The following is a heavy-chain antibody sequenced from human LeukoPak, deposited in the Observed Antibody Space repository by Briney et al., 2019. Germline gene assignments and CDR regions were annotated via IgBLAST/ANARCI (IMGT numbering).Heavy chain of an antibody. V-gene: IGHV3-43*02. J-gene: IGHJ4*02. CDR2: ISGDGGST. CDR1: GFTFDDYA. Sequence: GGSLRLSCAASGFTFDDYAMHWVRQAPGKGLEWVSLISGDGGSTYYADSVKGRFTISRDNSKNSLYLQMNSLRTEDTALYYCSAPVASADWGQGTLVTVSS. CDR3: SAPVASAD. D-gene: IGHD6-19*01.